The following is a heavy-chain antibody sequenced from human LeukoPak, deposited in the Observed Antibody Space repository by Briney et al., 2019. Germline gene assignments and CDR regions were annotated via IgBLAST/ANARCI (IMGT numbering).Heavy chain of an antibody. V-gene: IGHV1-24*01. D-gene: IGHD2-2*01. CDR3: ATGARYQTQNWFDP. Sequence: ASVKVSCKVSGYTLTELSMHWVRQAPGKGLEWMGGFDPEDGETIHAQKFQGRVTMTEDTSTDTAYMELSSLRSEDTAVYYCATGARYQTQNWFDPWGQGTLVTVSS. J-gene: IGHJ5*02. CDR2: FDPEDGET. CDR1: GYTLTELS.